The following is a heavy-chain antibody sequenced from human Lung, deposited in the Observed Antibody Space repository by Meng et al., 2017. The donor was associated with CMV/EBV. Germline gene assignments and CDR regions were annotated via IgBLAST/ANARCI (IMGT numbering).Heavy chain of an antibody. Sequence: GESLKISCAASGFNFTAYSMSWVRQAPGKGLEWLSYISRTGNFIFYAESVKGRFTISRDNAKNSLYLEMNSLRVEDTALYHCSIGQLGWTWFDPWGQGTLVTVSS. J-gene: IGHJ5*02. CDR3: SIGQLGWTWFDP. CDR2: ISRTGNFI. V-gene: IGHV3-21*05. D-gene: IGHD6-6*01. CDR1: GFNFTAYS.